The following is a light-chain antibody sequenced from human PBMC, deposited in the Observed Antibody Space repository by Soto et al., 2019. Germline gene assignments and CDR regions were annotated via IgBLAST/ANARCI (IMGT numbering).Light chain of an antibody. J-gene: IGKJ1*01. CDR1: QSVSSSY. V-gene: IGKV3-20*01. Sequence: EIVLTQSPGTLSLSPGERATLSCRASQSVSSSYLAWYQQKPGQAPRLLIYGASSRATGIPDTFSGSGSGTDFTITISRLEPEDFAVYYCQQYGSSRTFGQGPKVEIK. CDR3: QQYGSSRT. CDR2: GAS.